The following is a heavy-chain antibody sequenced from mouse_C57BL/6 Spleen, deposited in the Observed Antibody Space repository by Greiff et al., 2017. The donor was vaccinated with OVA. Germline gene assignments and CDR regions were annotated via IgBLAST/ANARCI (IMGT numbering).Heavy chain of an antibody. V-gene: IGHV14-4*01. CDR2: IDPENGDT. J-gene: IGHJ2*01. Sequence: DVQLQESGAELVRPGASVKLSCTASGFNIKDDYMHWVKQRPEQGLEWIGWIDPENGDTEYASKFQGKATITADTSSNTAYLQLSSLTSEDTAVYYFTTGLGYGFDYWGQGTTLTVSS. D-gene: IGHD2-2*01. CDR3: TTGLGYGFDY. CDR1: GFNIKDDY.